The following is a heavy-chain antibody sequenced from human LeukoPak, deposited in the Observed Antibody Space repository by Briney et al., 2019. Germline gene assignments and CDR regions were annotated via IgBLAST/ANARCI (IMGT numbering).Heavy chain of an antibody. J-gene: IGHJ4*02. V-gene: IGHV3-66*01. CDR1: GFTVSSNY. Sequence: PGGSLRLSCAASGFTVSSNYMSWVRQAPGKGLEWVSVIYSGGSTYYADSVKGRFTISRDNSKNTLYLQMNSLRAEDTAVYYCARLNYGDYELDYWGQGTLVTASS. CDR2: IYSGGST. CDR3: ARLNYGDYELDY. D-gene: IGHD4-17*01.